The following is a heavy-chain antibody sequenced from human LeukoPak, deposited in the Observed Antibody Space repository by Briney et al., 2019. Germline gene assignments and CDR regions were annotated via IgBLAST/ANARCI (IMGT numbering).Heavy chain of an antibody. CDR3: ARETSSGWEFDY. CDR2: ISYDGTNK. J-gene: IGHJ4*02. D-gene: IGHD6-19*01. CDR1: GFTFSSYA. Sequence: GRSLRLSCAASGFTFSSYAMHWVRQAPGKGLEWVAVISYDGTNKYYADSVKGRFTISRDNSKNTLYLQMNSLRAEETAVYYCARETSSGWEFDYWGQGTLVTVSS. V-gene: IGHV3-30-3*01.